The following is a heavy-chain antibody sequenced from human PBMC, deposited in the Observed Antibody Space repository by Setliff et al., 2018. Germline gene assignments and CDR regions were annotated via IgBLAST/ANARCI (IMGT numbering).Heavy chain of an antibody. CDR1: GGSISSYY. CDR2: IYYSGST. J-gene: IGHJ4*02. V-gene: IGHV4-59*01. D-gene: IGHD4-17*01. Sequence: ETLSLTCTVSGGSISSYYWSWIRQPPGKGLEWIGYIYYSGSTNYNPSLKSRVTISVDTSKNQFSLKLSSVTAADTAVYYCARQVYGILDYWGQGTLVTVSS. CDR3: ARQVYGILDY.